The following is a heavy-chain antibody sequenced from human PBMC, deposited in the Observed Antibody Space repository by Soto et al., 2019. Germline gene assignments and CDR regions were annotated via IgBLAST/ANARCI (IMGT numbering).Heavy chain of an antibody. Sequence: GASVKVSCKASGYTFTSYGISWVRQAPGQGLEWMGWINAYNGNTNYSQKFQGRVTITRDTSTSTAYMELSSLRSEDTAVYYCARLPYCSGGSCYSPTQTFDYWGQGTLVTVSS. CDR1: GYTFTSYG. D-gene: IGHD2-15*01. V-gene: IGHV1-18*01. CDR3: ARLPYCSGGSCYSPTQTFDY. CDR2: INAYNGNT. J-gene: IGHJ4*02.